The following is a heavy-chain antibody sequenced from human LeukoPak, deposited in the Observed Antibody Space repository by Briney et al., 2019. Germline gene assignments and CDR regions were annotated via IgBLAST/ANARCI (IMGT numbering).Heavy chain of an antibody. J-gene: IGHJ4*02. CDR3: ASSSVTSDVARALDY. CDR1: GGTFSSYA. Sequence: SVKVSCKASGGTFSSYAISWVRQAPGLGLEWMGGIIPIFGTANYAQKFQGRVTMTTDESTSTAYMELSSLRSEDTAVYYCASSSVTSDVARALDYWGQGTLVTVSS. CDR2: IIPIFGTA. D-gene: IGHD2-15*01. V-gene: IGHV1-69*05.